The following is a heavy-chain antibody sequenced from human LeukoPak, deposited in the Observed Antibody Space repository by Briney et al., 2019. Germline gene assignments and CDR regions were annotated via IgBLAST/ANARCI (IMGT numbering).Heavy chain of an antibody. Sequence: TSETLSLTCTVSGGSISSSSYYWGWIRQPPGKGLEWIGSIYYSGSTYYNPSLKSRVTISVDTSKNQFSLKLSSVTAADTAVYYCASLATYSSGWYGNVGNYWGQGTLVTVSS. CDR2: IYYSGST. D-gene: IGHD6-19*01. V-gene: IGHV4-39*01. CDR3: ASLATYSSGWYGNVGNY. CDR1: GGSISSSSYY. J-gene: IGHJ4*02.